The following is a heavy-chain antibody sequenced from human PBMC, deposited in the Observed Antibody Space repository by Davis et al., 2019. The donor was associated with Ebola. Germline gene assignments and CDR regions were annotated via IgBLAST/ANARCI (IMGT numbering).Heavy chain of an antibody. V-gene: IGHV3-33*01. CDR1: GFTFSSYG. J-gene: IGHJ6*02. D-gene: IGHD6-13*01. Sequence: GGSLRLSCAASGFTFSSYGMHWVRQAPGKGLEWVAVIWYDGSNKYYADSVKGRFTISRDNSKNTLYLQMNSLRAEDTAVYYCARDPTQYSSRLVYGRDVWGQGTTVTVSS. CDR2: IWYDGSNK. CDR3: ARDPTQYSSRLVYGRDV.